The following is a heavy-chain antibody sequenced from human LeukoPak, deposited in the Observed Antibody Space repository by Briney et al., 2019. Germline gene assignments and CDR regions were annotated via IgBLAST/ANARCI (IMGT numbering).Heavy chain of an antibody. CDR1: GFTFSSYS. CDR3: ARDRTTVTRKPDAFDI. J-gene: IGHJ3*02. V-gene: IGHV3-21*01. CDR2: ISSSSSYI. Sequence: PGGSLRLSCAASGFTFSSYSMNWVRQAPGKGLEWVSSISSSSSYIYYADSVKGRFTISRDNSKNTLYLQMNSLRAEDTAVYYCARDRTTVTRKPDAFDIWGQGTMVTVSS. D-gene: IGHD4-17*01.